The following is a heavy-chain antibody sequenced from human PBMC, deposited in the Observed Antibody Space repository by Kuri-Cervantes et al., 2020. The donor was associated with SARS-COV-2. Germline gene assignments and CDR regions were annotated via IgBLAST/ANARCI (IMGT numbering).Heavy chain of an antibody. CDR1: GGSISSYY. V-gene: IGHV4-59*01. Sequence: SETLSLTCTVSGGSISSYYWSWIRQPPGKGLEWIGYIYYSGSTNYNPSLKSRVTISVDTSKNQFSLKLSPVTAADTAVYYCAREGSGWYGDYYYYYGMDVWGQGTTVTVSS. D-gene: IGHD6-19*01. CDR2: IYYSGST. CDR3: AREGSGWYGDYYYYYGMDV. J-gene: IGHJ6*02.